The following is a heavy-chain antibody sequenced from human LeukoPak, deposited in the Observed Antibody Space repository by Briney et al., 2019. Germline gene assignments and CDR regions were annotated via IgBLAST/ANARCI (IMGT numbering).Heavy chain of an antibody. D-gene: IGHD6-19*01. CDR3: ARRAAVAGRYYYYYYMDV. Sequence: SETLSLTCTVSGGSISSSSYYWGWIRQPPGKGLEWIGGIYYSGSTYYNPSLKSRVTISVDTSKNQFSLKLSSVTAADTAVYYCARRAAVAGRYYYYYYMDVWGKGTTVTVSS. V-gene: IGHV4-39*01. CDR2: IYYSGST. J-gene: IGHJ6*03. CDR1: GGSISSSSYY.